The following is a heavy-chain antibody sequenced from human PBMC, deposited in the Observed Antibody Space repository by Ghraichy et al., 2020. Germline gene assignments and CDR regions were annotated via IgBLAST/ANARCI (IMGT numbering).Heavy chain of an antibody. J-gene: IGHJ4*02. CDR2: IGTAGDT. V-gene: IGHV3-13*01. CDR3: ATSRYSSGLDY. CDR1: GFTFSSYD. D-gene: IGHD6-19*01. Sequence: GESLNISCAASGFTFSSYDMHWVRQATGKGLEWVSAIGTAGDTYYPGSVKGRFTISRENAKNSLYLQMNSLRAGDTAVYYCATSRYSSGLDYWGQGTLVTVSS.